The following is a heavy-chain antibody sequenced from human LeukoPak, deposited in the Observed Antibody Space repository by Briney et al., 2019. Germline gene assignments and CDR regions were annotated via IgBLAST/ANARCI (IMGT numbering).Heavy chain of an antibody. CDR1: GFTVSNKD. V-gene: IGHV3-66*01. CDR2: IYSGGST. D-gene: IGHD3-16*01. J-gene: IGHJ4*02. Sequence: PGGSLRLSCAASGFTVSNKDMSWVRQAPGKGLEWVSVIYSGGSTYYAVSVKGRFTISRDNSKNTLYLQMNSLRAEDTAVYYCARAPYGITFGPGDYWGQGTLVTVSS. CDR3: ARAPYGITFGPGDY.